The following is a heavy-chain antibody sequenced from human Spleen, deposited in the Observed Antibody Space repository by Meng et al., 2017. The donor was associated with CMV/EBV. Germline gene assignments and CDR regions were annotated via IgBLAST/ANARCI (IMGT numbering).Heavy chain of an antibody. CDR3: ARDHDYIDYFDY. CDR1: GYTFPNFA. Sequence: QVQLLQSGAEGKQPGASVKISCKASGYTFPNFAIHWVRQAPGQRLEWVGWINAGNGHTKYSQKFQGRVTITRDTSASTAYMDLGSLRFEDTAVYYCARDHDYIDYFDYWGQGALVTVSS. D-gene: IGHD4-11*01. CDR2: INAGNGHT. J-gene: IGHJ4*02. V-gene: IGHV1-3*01.